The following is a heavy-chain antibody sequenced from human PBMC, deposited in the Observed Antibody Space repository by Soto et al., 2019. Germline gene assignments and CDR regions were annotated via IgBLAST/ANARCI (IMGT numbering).Heavy chain of an antibody. CDR1: GFTVSSNY. Sequence: EVQLVESGGGLVQPGGSLRLSCAASGFTVSSNYMSWVRQAPGKGLEWVSVIYSGGSTYYADSVKGRFTISRDNSKNTLYLQMNSLRAEDTAVYYWARAFGGYSYGHDAFDIWGQGTMVTVSS. CDR2: IYSGGST. J-gene: IGHJ3*02. V-gene: IGHV3-66*01. D-gene: IGHD5-18*01. CDR3: ARAFGGYSYGHDAFDI.